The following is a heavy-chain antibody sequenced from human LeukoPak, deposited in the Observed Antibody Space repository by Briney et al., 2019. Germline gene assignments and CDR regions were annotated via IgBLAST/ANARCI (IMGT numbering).Heavy chain of an antibody. CDR2: IYTSGST. Sequence: SETLSLTCTVSGGSISSYYWSWIRQPPGKGLEWIGYIYTSGSTSYNPSLKSRVTTSVDTSKNQFSLKLSSVTAADTAVYYCASHDSGSYSSFDYWGQGTLVTVSS. CDR1: GGSISSYY. CDR3: ASHDSGSYSSFDY. D-gene: IGHD1-26*01. V-gene: IGHV4-4*09. J-gene: IGHJ4*02.